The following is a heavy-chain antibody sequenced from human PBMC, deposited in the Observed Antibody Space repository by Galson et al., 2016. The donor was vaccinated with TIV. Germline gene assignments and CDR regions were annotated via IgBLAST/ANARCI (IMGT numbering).Heavy chain of an antibody. Sequence: QSGAEVKKTGESLKISCRGSGSPFSGYYIGWVRQVPGKGLEWMGIIYPGNYHTVYSPSFEGQVTISADKSTTTAYLQWNSLKASDTAMYYCARHDSSAFSNWYFNLWGQGTLVTVSS. CDR3: ARHDSSAFSNWYFNL. J-gene: IGHJ2*01. V-gene: IGHV5-51*01. CDR1: GSPFSGYY. D-gene: IGHD3-22*01. CDR2: IYPGNYHT.